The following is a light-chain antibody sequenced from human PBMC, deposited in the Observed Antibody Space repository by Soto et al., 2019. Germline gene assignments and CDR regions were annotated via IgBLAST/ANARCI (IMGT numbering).Light chain of an antibody. CDR1: QSVSSNH. CDR2: AAS. V-gene: IGKV3-20*01. J-gene: IGKJ1*01. Sequence: EIVLTQSPGTLSLSPGERATLSCRASQSVSSNHSAWYQQKPGQAPRLLIYAASSRATGIPDRFSGSGSGTDFTLTISRLEPADFAVYYCQQSYDSPTWTFGQGTKVEI. CDR3: QQSYDSPTWT.